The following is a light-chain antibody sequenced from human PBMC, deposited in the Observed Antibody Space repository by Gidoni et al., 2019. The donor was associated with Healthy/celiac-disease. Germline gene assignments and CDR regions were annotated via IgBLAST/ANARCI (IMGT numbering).Light chain of an antibody. CDR1: QSIRNW. J-gene: IGKJ1*01. CDR3: QQYNTYST. Sequence: DIQLTPSPSTLSAPVGDRVTITCRASQSIRNWLAWYQQKPGKAPKLLIHRASTLESGVPSRFSGSGSGTEFTLTISSLRPDDFATYYCQQYNTYSTFGQGTKVESK. V-gene: IGKV1-5*03. CDR2: RAS.